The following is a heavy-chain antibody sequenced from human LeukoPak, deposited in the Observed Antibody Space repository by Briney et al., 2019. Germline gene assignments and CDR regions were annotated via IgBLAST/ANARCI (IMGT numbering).Heavy chain of an antibody. CDR3: VRVSSDYASR. CDR1: GDSVSTSTYY. CDR2: IYLAGST. D-gene: IGHD4-17*01. V-gene: IGHV4-61*01. J-gene: IGHJ4*02. Sequence: SETLSLTCTVSGDSVSTSTYYWTWIRQSPGKGLEYIGYIYLAGSTNYNPSLNGRVTISVDTSKNQFSLHLSSVTAADTAVYYCVRVSSDYASRWGQGTLVIVSS.